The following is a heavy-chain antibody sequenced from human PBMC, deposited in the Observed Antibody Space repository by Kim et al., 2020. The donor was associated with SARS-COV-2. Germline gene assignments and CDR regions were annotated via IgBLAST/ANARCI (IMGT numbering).Heavy chain of an antibody. CDR2: VIPLFGVV. J-gene: IGHJ5*02. CDR3: ARTDDSTGYYYGWFDP. CDR1: GGIFRKFA. V-gene: IGHV1-69*13. Sequence: SVKVSCKASGGIFRKFAITWVRQAPGQGLEWMGGVIPLFGVVNYAPKFQGRVTLTADESTTTAYMELSSLGSDDTAVYYCARTDDSTGYYYGWFDPWGQGTLVTVSS. D-gene: IGHD3-22*01.